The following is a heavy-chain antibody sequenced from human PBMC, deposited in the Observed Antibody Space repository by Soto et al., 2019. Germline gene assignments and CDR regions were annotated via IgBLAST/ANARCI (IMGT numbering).Heavy chain of an antibody. CDR2: IDPSDSYT. CDR3: ARQEGKQWLVTHYYYDGMDV. Sequence: EVQLVQSGAEVKKPGESLRISCKGSGYSFTSYWISWVRQMPGKGLEWMGRIDPSDSYTNYSPSFQGHVTISADKSISTAYLQWSSLKASDTAMYYCARQEGKQWLVTHYYYDGMDVWGQGTTVTVSS. D-gene: IGHD6-19*01. CDR1: GYSFTSYW. V-gene: IGHV5-10-1*01. J-gene: IGHJ6*02.